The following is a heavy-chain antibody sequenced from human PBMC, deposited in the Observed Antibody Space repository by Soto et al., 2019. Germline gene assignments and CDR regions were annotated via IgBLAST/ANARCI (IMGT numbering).Heavy chain of an antibody. CDR2: ISYDGSNK. CDR3: AKVHDDYGDYDY. CDR1: GFTFSSYG. J-gene: IGHJ4*02. D-gene: IGHD4-17*01. V-gene: IGHV3-30*18. Sequence: PGGSLRLSCAASGFTFSSYGMHWVRQAPGKGLEWVAVISYDGSNKYYADSVKGRFTISRDNSKNTLYLQMNSLRAEDTAVYYCAKVHDDYGDYDYWGQGTLVTVSS.